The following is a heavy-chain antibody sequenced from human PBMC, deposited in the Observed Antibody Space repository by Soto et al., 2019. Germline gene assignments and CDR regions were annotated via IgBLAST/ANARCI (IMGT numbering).Heavy chain of an antibody. CDR2: LKSDGRDT. Sequence: PGGSLRLSCAASGFSFNYNWMHWVRQVPGKGLMWVSRLKSDGRDTIYADSVKGRFTVSRDSAKNTLYLQMNSLRVEDTAVYYCVREMPVPIRGGYYYYSVLDAWGQGTTVTVSS. V-gene: IGHV3-74*01. CDR3: VREMPVPIRGGYYYYSVLDA. D-gene: IGHD2-2*01. J-gene: IGHJ6*02. CDR1: GFSFNYNW.